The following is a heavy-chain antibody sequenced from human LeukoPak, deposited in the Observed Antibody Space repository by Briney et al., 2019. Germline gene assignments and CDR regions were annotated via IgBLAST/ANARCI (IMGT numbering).Heavy chain of an antibody. CDR1: GFSFPYG. V-gene: IGHV3-21*01. CDR3: ARDYVAAAGRYYYYYMDV. J-gene: IGHJ6*03. Sequence: GGSLRLSCEASGFSFPYGMSWVRQAPGKGLEWVSGITNSGENTYYADSVKGRFTISRDNAKNSLYLQMNSLRAEDTAVYYCARDYVAAAGRYYYYYMDVWGKGTTVTVSS. CDR2: ITNSGENT. D-gene: IGHD6-13*01.